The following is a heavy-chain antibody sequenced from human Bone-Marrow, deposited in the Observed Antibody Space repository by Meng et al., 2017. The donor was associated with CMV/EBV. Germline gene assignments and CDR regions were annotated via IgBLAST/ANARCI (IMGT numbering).Heavy chain of an antibody. CDR3: ARTFDW. V-gene: IGHV3-48*03. J-gene: IGHJ4*02. CDR1: GFTFSSFE. CDR2: ISDTGTTI. Sequence: GGSLRLSCVASGFTFSSFEMNWVRQAPGKGLEWLSYISDTGTTIYYADSVMGRFTISRDNAKNSVYLQMNSLRAEDTAVYYCARTFDWWGQGVLVTVSS.